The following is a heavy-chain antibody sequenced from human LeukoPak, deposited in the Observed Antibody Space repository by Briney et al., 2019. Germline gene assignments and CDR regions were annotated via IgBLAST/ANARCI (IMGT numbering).Heavy chain of an antibody. CDR1: GFKFSDHY. Sequence: GSQRLSCAASGFKFSDHYIDWVRQAPGKGLEWIGEINHSGSTNYNPSLKSRVTISVDTSKNQFSLKLSSVTAADTAVYYCARPPHYWGQGTLVTVSS. CDR3: ARPPHY. J-gene: IGHJ4*02. CDR2: INHSGST. V-gene: IGHV4-34*01.